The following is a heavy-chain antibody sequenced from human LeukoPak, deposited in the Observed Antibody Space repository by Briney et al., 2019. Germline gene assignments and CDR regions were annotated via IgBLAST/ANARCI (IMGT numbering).Heavy chain of an antibody. CDR2: ISRSGNTK. CDR1: GFTFSSYS. V-gene: IGHV3-48*02. J-gene: IGHJ4*02. CDR3: ARDVESSNWDHFDY. Sequence: GGSLRLSCAASGFTFSSYSMNWVRQAPGKGLEWISYISRSGNTKYYPDSVKGRFTISRDNAKNSLYLQMNSLRDEDTAVYYCARDVESSNWDHFDYWGQGTLVTVSS. D-gene: IGHD6-13*01.